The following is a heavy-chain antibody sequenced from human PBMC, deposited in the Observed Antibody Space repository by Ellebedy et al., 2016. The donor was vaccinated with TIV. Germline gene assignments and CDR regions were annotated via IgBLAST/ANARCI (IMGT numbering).Heavy chain of an antibody. CDR3: ARDRVCATTYWFEP. Sequence: GGSLRLXCAASGFPFRDYYMSWIRQAPGKGPEWVSSIESGGTTVSYADSVRGRFTISRDIANNSVHLEMHSLRVDDTAVYYCARDRVCATTYWFEPWGQGTMVTVSS. D-gene: IGHD2-8*01. CDR1: GFPFRDYY. J-gene: IGHJ5*02. CDR2: IESGGTTV. V-gene: IGHV3-11*01.